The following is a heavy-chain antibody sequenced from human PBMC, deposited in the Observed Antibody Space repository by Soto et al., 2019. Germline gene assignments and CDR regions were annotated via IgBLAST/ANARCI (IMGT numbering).Heavy chain of an antibody. Sequence: EVQLLESGGGLVQPGGSLRLSCAASGFTFSSYAMSWVRQAPGKGLEWVSAISGSGGSTYYADSVQGRFTISRDNSKITLYLQMNGLRAEDTAVYCCANYYTRYCSSTSCYAGSRKDDAFDSWGQGTMVTVSS. D-gene: IGHD2-2*01. V-gene: IGHV3-23*01. CDR2: ISGSGGST. CDR3: ANYYTRYCSSTSCYAGSRKDDAFDS. J-gene: IGHJ3*02. CDR1: GFTFSSYA.